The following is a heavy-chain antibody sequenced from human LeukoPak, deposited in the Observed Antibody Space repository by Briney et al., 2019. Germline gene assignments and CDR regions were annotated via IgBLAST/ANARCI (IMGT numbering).Heavy chain of an antibody. J-gene: IGHJ4*02. V-gene: IGHV4-59*08. Sequence: SETLSLTCTVSGGSISGFYWSWIRQPPGKGLEWIGYIYYSGSTNYNPSLKSRVTISVDTSKNQISLKLSSVTAADTAVYYCARHFDYWGQGTLVTVSS. CDR2: IYYSGST. CDR3: ARHFDY. CDR1: GGSISGFY.